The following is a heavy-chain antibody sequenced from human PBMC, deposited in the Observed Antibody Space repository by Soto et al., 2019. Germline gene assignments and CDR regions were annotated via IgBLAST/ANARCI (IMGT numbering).Heavy chain of an antibody. D-gene: IGHD2-2*01. J-gene: IGHJ3*02. CDR2: IIPILGIA. CDR3: ARDYTNCSSTSCYLSDDAFDI. CDR1: GGTFSSYT. Sequence: ASVKVSCKASGGTFSSYTISWVRQAPGQGLEWMGRIIPILGIANYAQKFQGRVTITADKSTSTAYMELSSLRSEDTAVYYCARDYTNCSSTSCYLSDDAFDIWGQGTMVTVSS. V-gene: IGHV1-69*04.